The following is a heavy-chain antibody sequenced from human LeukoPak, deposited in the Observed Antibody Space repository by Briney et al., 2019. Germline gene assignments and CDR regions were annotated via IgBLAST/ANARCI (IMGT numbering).Heavy chain of an antibody. J-gene: IGHJ3*02. CDR3: AKADSSGSSDVFDI. Sequence: PGGSLRLSCAASGFTFSNAWMSWVRQAPGKGLEWVGRIKSKTDGGTTDYAAPVKGRFTISRDDSKNTLYLQMNSLRAEDTAVYYCAKADSSGSSDVFDIWGQGTTVTVSS. CDR2: IKSKTDGGTT. D-gene: IGHD3-10*01. V-gene: IGHV3-15*01. CDR1: GFTFSNAW.